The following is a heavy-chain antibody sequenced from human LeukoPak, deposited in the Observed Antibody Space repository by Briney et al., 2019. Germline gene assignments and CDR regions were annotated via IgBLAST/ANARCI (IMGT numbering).Heavy chain of an antibody. CDR2: ITGTSGST. CDR3: AKPSGWYPAFDY. J-gene: IGHJ4*02. CDR1: GCTFSSYA. Sequence: GGSLRLSCAASGCTFSSYAMSWVRQAPGKGLEWVSTITGTSGSTYYADSVKGRFTISRDNSKNTLYLQMNSLRDEDTAVYYCAKPSGWYPAFDYWGQGTLVTVSS. V-gene: IGHV3-23*01. D-gene: IGHD6-19*01.